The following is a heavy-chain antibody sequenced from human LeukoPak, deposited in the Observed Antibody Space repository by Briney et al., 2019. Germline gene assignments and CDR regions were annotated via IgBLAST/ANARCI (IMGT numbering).Heavy chain of an antibody. Sequence: ASVKVSCKASGYTFTGYYMHWVRQAPGQGLEWMGWINPNSGGTNYAQKFQGRVTMTRDTSISTAYMELRSLRSDDTAVYYCARDHRAYYDFWSGYYAPIRWFDPWGQGTLVTVSS. CDR1: GYTFTGYY. CDR3: ARDHRAYYDFWSGYYAPIRWFDP. CDR2: INPNSGGT. D-gene: IGHD3-3*01. J-gene: IGHJ5*02. V-gene: IGHV1-2*02.